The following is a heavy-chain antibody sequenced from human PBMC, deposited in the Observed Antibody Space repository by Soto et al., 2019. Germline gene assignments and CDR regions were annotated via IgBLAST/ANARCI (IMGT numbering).Heavy chain of an antibody. D-gene: IGHD2-2*01. Sequence: QVQLVQSGAEVKKPGASVKVSCKTSGYIFTAYSMHWVRQAPGQGLEWMGVVNPSGGSAHYAQSFEGRVTLTRDTSTRTFYMELSSLRSEDTAVYYCAREENCRGRTCYSEYFHHWGQGTLVTDSS. V-gene: IGHV1-46*01. CDR3: AREENCRGRTCYSEYFHH. CDR2: VNPSGGSA. J-gene: IGHJ1*01. CDR1: GYIFTAYS.